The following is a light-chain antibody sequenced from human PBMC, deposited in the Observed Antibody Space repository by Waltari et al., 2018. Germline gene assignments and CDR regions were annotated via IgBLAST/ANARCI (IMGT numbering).Light chain of an antibody. CDR2: RNS. V-gene: IGLV1-44*01. CDR1: TSNIGMNT. CDR3: ATWDDTLNGYV. Sequence: QSVLTQPPSASGTPGQRVTISCSGSTSNIGMNTLNWYQHLPTPAPKLLIYRNSQRPSGVPDRFSGSKSGTSGSLAISELQSEDEADYYCATWDDTLNGYVFGTGTKVTVL. J-gene: IGLJ1*01.